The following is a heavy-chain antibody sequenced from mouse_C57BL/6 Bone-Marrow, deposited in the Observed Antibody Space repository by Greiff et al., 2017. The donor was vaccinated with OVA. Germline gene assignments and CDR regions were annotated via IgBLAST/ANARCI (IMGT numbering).Heavy chain of an antibody. CDR1: GYTFTSYW. CDR3: ARHYYGSLYAMDY. J-gene: IGHJ4*01. CDR2: IDPSDSET. Sequence: QVQLQQPGAELVRPGSSVKLSCKASGYTFTSYWMHWVKQRPIQGLEWIGNIDPSDSETHYNQKFKDKATLTVDKSSSTAYMQLSSLTSEDSAVYYCARHYYGSLYAMDYWGQVTSVTVSA. V-gene: IGHV1-52*01. D-gene: IGHD1-1*01.